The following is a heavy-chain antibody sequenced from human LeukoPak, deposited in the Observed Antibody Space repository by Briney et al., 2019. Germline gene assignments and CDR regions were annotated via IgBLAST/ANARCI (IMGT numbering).Heavy chain of an antibody. Sequence: PGGSLRLCCAASGFTFTTYAMSWVRQAPGKGLEWVSAISGSGSSTYYADSVKGRFTISRDNSKNTLYLQMNSLRAEDTAVYYCAKGSGYYGSGSYSLVYWGQGTLVTVSS. CDR1: GFTFTTYA. J-gene: IGHJ4*02. D-gene: IGHD3-10*01. CDR3: AKGSGYYGSGSYSLVY. CDR2: ISGSGSST. V-gene: IGHV3-23*01.